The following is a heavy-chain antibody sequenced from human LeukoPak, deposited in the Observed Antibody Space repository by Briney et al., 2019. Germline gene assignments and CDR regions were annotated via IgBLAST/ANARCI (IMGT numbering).Heavy chain of an antibody. CDR3: ARDLGDSYYS. CDR2: IWYDGSNK. Sequence: SGGSLRLSCAASGFTFSSYGMHWVRQAPGKGPEWVAVIWYDGSNKYYADSVKGRFTISRDNSKNTLYLQMNSLRAEDTAVYYCARDLGDSYYSWGQGTLVTVSS. V-gene: IGHV3-33*01. J-gene: IGHJ4*02. CDR1: GFTFSSYG. D-gene: IGHD3-16*01.